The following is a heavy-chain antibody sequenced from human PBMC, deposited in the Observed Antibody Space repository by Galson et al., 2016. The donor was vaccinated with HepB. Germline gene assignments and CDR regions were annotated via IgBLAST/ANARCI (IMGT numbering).Heavy chain of an antibody. CDR2: IYYTGRT. Sequence: TLSLTCAVSGDSISSSSGYSWSWIRQPPGKGLEWIGYIYYTGRTYYISPLKSRVTISMDRSTNQFSLKLSSVTAADTAVYYCARMDTAMIYFDYWGPGALVTVSS. CDR1: GDSISSSSGYS. CDR3: ARMDTAMIYFDY. D-gene: IGHD5-18*01. J-gene: IGHJ4*02. V-gene: IGHV4-30-2*01.